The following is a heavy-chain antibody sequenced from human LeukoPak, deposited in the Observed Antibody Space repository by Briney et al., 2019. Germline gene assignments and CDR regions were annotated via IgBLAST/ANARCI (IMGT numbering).Heavy chain of an antibody. CDR3: ARLLTGELDY. Sequence: SDTLSLTCTVSGGSISSGGYYWSWIRQPPGKGLGWIGYIYYTGSTNYNPSLKSRVTISVDTSKNQFSLKLSSVTAADTAVYYCARLLTGELDYWGQGTLVTVSS. CDR1: GGSISSGGYY. J-gene: IGHJ4*02. D-gene: IGHD7-27*01. CDR2: IYYTGST. V-gene: IGHV4-61*08.